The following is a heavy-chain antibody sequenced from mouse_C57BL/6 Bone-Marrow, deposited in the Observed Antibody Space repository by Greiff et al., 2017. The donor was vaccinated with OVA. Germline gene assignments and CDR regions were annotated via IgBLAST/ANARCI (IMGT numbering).Heavy chain of an antibody. J-gene: IGHJ2*01. V-gene: IGHV1-55*01. CDR3: ARWRYDTTVGDY. Sequence: QVQLKQPGAELVKPGASVKMSCKASGYTFTSYWITWVKQRPGQGLEWIGDIYPGSGSTNYNEKFKSKATRTVDTSSSTAYMQLSSLTSEDSAVYYCARWRYDTTVGDYWGQGTTLTVSS. CDR1: GYTFTSYW. CDR2: IYPGSGST. D-gene: IGHD1-1*01.